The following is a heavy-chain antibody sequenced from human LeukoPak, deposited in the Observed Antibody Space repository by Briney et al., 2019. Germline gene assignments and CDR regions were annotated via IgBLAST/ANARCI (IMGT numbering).Heavy chain of an antibody. J-gene: IGHJ4*02. CDR1: GFTVSSND. CDR2: IYSGGST. V-gene: IGHV3-66*01. CDR3: ARGRYGGYGFDH. D-gene: IGHD5-12*01. Sequence: PGGSLRLACAASGFTVSSNDVNWVRQAPGKGLESVSIIYSGGSTDYADSVKGRFTISRDNSRNTVYLQMNSLRGDDTAVYFCARGRYGGYGFDHWGQGTLVTVSS.